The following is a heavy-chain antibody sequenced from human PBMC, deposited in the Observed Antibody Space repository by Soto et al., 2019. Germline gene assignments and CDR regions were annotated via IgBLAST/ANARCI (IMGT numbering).Heavy chain of an antibody. CDR3: AKRIAVAGTFAFDI. J-gene: IGHJ3*02. CDR2: IYYSGST. CDR1: GGSISSYY. Sequence: SETLSLTCTVSGGSISSYYWSWIRQPPGKGLEWIGYIYYSGSTNYNPSLKSRVTISVDTSKNQFSLKLSSVTAADTAVYYCAKRIAVAGTFAFDIWGQGTMVTVS. V-gene: IGHV4-59*08. D-gene: IGHD6-19*01.